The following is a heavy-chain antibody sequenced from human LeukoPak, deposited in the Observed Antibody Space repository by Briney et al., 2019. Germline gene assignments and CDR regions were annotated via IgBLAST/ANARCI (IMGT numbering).Heavy chain of an antibody. V-gene: IGHV1-8*01. J-gene: IGHJ4*02. CDR2: MSPASGNT. D-gene: IGHD7-27*01. CDR3: ARGPPNWGFDS. Sequence: ASVKVSCKASGYTFTSYDLNWVRRATGQGLEWMGWMSPASGNTGYAQEFQGRVTMTRDTSVSTAYMELNSLRAEDTAVYYCARGPPNWGFDSWGQGTLVTVSS. CDR1: GYTFTSYD.